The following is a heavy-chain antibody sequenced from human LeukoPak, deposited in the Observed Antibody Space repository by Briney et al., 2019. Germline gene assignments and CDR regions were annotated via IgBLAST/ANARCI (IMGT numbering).Heavy chain of an antibody. Sequence: PGGSLRLSCGASGFTFSSYAMSWVRQAPGKGLEWVSAISGSGGGTYYADSVKGRFTISRDNSKNTLYLQMNSLRAEDTAVYYCAKSNGYCSSNSCYAPDYWGQGTLVTVSS. V-gene: IGHV3-23*01. CDR3: AKSNGYCSSNSCYAPDY. D-gene: IGHD2-2*01. J-gene: IGHJ4*02. CDR2: ISGSGGGT. CDR1: GFTFSSYA.